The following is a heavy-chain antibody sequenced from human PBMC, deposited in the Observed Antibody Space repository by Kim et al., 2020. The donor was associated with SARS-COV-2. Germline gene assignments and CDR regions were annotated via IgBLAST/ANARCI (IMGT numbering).Heavy chain of an antibody. CDR1: GFTFSSYA. Sequence: GSLRLSCAASGFTFSSYAMHWVRQAPGKGLEWVAVIWYDGSNKYYADSVKGRFTISRDNSKNTLYLQMNSLRAEDTAVYYCAKDRTISRGSNQWVGSPSDYWGQGTLVTVSS. CDR2: IWYDGSNK. J-gene: IGHJ4*02. CDR3: AKDRTISRGSNQWVGSPSDY. D-gene: IGHD3-3*01. V-gene: IGHV3-33*06.